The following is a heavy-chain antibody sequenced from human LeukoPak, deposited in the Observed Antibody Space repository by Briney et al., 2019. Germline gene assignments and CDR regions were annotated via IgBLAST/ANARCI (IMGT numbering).Heavy chain of an antibody. CDR1: GFTFSNAC. CDR3: ATVGRRGSVPSPPLTY. D-gene: IGHD3-10*01. Sequence: GGSLRLSCVGSGFTFSNACMTWIRQAPGKGLEWVGRIKSKYDGGTPDYPAPVKGRFTISRDDSENTVYLEMTSLEIEDTAMYYCATVGRRGSVPSPPLTYWGQGTLVTVSS. V-gene: IGHV3-15*01. CDR2: IKSKYDGGTP. J-gene: IGHJ4*02.